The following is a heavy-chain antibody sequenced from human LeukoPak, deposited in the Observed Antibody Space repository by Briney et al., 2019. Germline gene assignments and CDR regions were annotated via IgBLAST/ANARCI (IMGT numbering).Heavy chain of an antibody. V-gene: IGHV4-59*01. CDR1: GGSISSYY. J-gene: IGHJ6*03. D-gene: IGHD1-26*01. CDR3: ARDSGIVGATTYYYYYVDV. Sequence: SETLSFTCTVSGGSISSYYWSWIRQPPGKGLEWIGYIYYTGSTNYNPSLKSRVTISVDTSKNQFSLKLSSVTAADTAVYYCARDSGIVGATTYYYYYVDVWGKGTTVTVSS. CDR2: IYYTGST.